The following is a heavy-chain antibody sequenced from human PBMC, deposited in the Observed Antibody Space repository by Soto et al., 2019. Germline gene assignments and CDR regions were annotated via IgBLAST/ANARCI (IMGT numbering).Heavy chain of an antibody. J-gene: IGHJ4*02. CDR1: GFTFINSW. D-gene: IGHD4-4*01. Sequence: PGGSLRLSCAVSGFTFINSWMHWVRQTPGEGLVWVSHISPDGSRAEYADSVKGRFTISRDNTKDTLFLQMNSLRVEDTAVYYCARDRDYKAEYWGQGTLVTVSS. V-gene: IGHV3-74*01. CDR2: ISPDGSRA. CDR3: ARDRDYKAEY.